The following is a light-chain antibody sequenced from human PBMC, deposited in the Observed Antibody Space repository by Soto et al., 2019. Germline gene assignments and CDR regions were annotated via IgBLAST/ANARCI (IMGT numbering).Light chain of an antibody. CDR1: HSVSSSY. Sequence: EIVLTQSPGTLSLSPGERATLSCRASHSVSSSYLVLYQQRPGQAPRLLIYGASSRATGIPDRFSGSGSGTDFTLTISRLEPEDFAVYYCQQYGSSPLTFGGGTKVDIK. CDR2: GAS. J-gene: IGKJ4*01. CDR3: QQYGSSPLT. V-gene: IGKV3-20*01.